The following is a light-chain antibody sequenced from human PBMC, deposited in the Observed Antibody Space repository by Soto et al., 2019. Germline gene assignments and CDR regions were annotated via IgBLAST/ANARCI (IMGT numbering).Light chain of an antibody. J-gene: IGLJ2*01. Sequence: NFMLTQPHSVSESPGKTVTISCTRRSGSIASNYVQWYQQRPGSAPTTVIYEDNQRPSGVPDRFSGSIDSSSNSASLTISRLKTEDEADYYCQSYDREVVFGGGTKLTVL. V-gene: IGLV6-57*04. CDR1: SGSIASNY. CDR3: QSYDREVV. CDR2: EDN.